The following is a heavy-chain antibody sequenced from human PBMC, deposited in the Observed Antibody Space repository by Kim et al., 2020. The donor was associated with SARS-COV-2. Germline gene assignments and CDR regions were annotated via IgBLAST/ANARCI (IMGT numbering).Heavy chain of an antibody. V-gene: IGHV4-4*07. CDR2: TYTSEAT. CDR3: AWGTRIRITLMTDYGMHF. Sequence: SETLSLTCTVSGGSISSKYCSWIRQPAGMGLGWDGRTYTSEATSNNTTLKSRVTMPVATSTTQFSLNLSAVTAADPASYYCAWGTRIRITLMTDYGMHF. J-gene: IGHJ6*01. CDR1: GGSISSKY. D-gene: IGHD3-16*01.